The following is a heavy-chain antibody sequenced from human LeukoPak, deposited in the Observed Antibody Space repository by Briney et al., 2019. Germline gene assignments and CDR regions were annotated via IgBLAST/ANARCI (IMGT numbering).Heavy chain of an antibody. D-gene: IGHD2-21*01. CDR1: GGTFSSYA. V-gene: IGHV1-69*13. CDR2: IIPIFGTA. CDR3: ARGLIQIRRSTYYYYYMDV. J-gene: IGHJ6*03. Sequence: GASVKVSCKASGGTFSSYAISWVRQAPGQGLEWMGGIIPIFGTANYAQKFQGRVTITADESTSIAYMELSSLRSEDTAVYYCARGLIQIRRSTYYYYYMDVWGKGTTVTISS.